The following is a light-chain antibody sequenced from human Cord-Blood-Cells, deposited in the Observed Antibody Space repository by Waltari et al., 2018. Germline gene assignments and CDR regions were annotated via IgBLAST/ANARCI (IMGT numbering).Light chain of an antibody. J-gene: IGLJ3*02. CDR3: QSYDSSLSGAV. CDR2: GNS. CDR1: SSNIGAGYD. V-gene: IGLV1-40*01. Sequence: QSVLTQPPSVSGAPGQRVTISCTGSSSNIGAGYDVHWYQQLPGTAPKLLICGNSHRPSGVPDRFSGSKSGASASRAITGLQAEDEADYYCQSYDSSLSGAVFGGGTKLTVL.